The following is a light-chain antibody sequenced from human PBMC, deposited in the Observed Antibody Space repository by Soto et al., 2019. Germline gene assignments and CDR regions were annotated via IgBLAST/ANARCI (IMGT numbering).Light chain of an antibody. CDR1: QSVGTF. J-gene: IGKJ1*01. CDR3: QQCYNWPQWT. V-gene: IGKV3-11*01. Sequence: EIVLTQSPAPLSLSPGEIATISCRASQSVGTFFAWYQQKPGQAPRLLIYDASNRATGIPARFSGSGSGTDFTRTISSLEPEDFAVYYCQQCYNWPQWTFGQGTKVEIK. CDR2: DAS.